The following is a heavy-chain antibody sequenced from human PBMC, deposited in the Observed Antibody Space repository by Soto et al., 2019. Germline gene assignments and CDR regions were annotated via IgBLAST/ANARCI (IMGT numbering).Heavy chain of an antibody. J-gene: IGHJ4*02. CDR3: TTDHPYNYDSSCYDN. D-gene: IGHD3-22*01. CDR1: GFIFSNAW. CDR2: IKSKTDGGTT. V-gene: IGHV3-15*07. Sequence: EVQLVASGGDLVKPGGSLRLSCAGSGFIFSNAWINWVRQAPGKGLEWVGHIKSKTDGGTTDYAAPVKGSYTISRDDSKNTVFLQMNSLKTEDTAMYYCTTDHPYNYDSSCYDNWGQGTLVTVSS.